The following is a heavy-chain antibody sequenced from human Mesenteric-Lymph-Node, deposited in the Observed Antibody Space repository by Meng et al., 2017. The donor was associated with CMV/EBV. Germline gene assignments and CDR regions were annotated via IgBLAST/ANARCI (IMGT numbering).Heavy chain of an antibody. CDR3: ARQLFWYSDMDV. Sequence: GESLKISCKGSEYNFASYWIGWVRQMPGKGLEWMGIIYPGDSDTRYSPSFQGQVTISADKSISIAYLQWSSLKASDTAIYYCARQLFWYSDMDVWGQGTTVTVSS. CDR2: IYPGDSDT. V-gene: IGHV5-51*01. CDR1: EYNFASYW. D-gene: IGHD1-26*01. J-gene: IGHJ6*02.